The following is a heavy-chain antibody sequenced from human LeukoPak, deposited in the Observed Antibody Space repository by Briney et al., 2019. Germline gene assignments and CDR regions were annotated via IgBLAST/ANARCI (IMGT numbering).Heavy chain of an antibody. J-gene: IGHJ4*02. CDR3: ATNPYGGHYFDY. CDR1: GFTFSSYS. V-gene: IGHV3-48*02. Sequence: GESLQISCAASGFTFSSYSMNWVRQAPGKGLEWVSFISSSSTTIDDADSVKGRFTVSRDNAKNSLYLQMNSLRDEDTAVYYCATNPYGGHYFDYWGQGTLVTVSA. CDR2: ISSSSTTI. D-gene: IGHD4-23*01.